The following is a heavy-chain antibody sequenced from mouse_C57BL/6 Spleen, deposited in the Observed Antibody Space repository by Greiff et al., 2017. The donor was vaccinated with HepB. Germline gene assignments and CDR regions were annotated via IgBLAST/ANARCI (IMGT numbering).Heavy chain of an antibody. CDR1: GYTFTSYW. J-gene: IGHJ2*01. Sequence: VKLQQPGAELVRPGSSVKLSCKASGYTFTSYWMHWVKQRPIQGLEWIGNIDPSDSETHYNQKFKDKATLTVDKSSSTAYMQLSSLTSEDSAVYYCARGGSNFYYFDYWGQGTTLTVSS. CDR2: IDPSDSET. V-gene: IGHV1-52*01. D-gene: IGHD2-5*01. CDR3: ARGGSNFYYFDY.